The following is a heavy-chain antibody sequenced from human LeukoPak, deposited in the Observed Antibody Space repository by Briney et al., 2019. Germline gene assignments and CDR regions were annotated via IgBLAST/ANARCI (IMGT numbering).Heavy chain of an antibody. Sequence: PGGSLRLSCAASGFTFSDYYMSWIRQAPGKGLEWVSYISSTGTTIYYADSVKGRFTISRDNAKNSLYLQMSSLRAEDTAVYYCARGQWLPKYYFDCWGQGTLVTVSS. CDR2: ISSTGTTI. J-gene: IGHJ4*02. V-gene: IGHV3-11*04. CDR3: ARGQWLPKYYFDC. CDR1: GFTFSDYY. D-gene: IGHD6-19*01.